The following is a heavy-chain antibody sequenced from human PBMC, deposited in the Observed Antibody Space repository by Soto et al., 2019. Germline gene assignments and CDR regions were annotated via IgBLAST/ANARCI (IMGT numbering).Heavy chain of an antibody. V-gene: IGHV2-5*02. D-gene: IGHD4-17*01. CDR2: IYWDDDK. CDR3: AHSTTVVSAEYFQH. Sequence: QITLKESGPTLVKPTQTLTLTCTFSGFSLSTSGVGVGWIRQPPGKALEWLALIYWDDDKRYSPSLKSRLTITKDTSKNQVVLTMTNMDPVNTATYYCAHSTTVVSAEYFQHWGQGTLVTVSS. CDR1: GFSLSTSGVG. J-gene: IGHJ1*01.